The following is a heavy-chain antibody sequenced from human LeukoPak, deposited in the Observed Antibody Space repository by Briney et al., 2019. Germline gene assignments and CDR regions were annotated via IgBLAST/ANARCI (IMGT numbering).Heavy chain of an antibody. Sequence: SETLSLTCTVSGDSISSSSQSWGWGWIRQPPGKGLEWIGTIYFSGSTYYNPSLKSRVTTSVDTSKNQFSLKVNSVTAADTAMCYCARDLAWGYSYGYYFDYWGQGTLVSVSS. CDR2: IYFSGST. D-gene: IGHD5-18*01. CDR1: GDSISSSSQSWG. J-gene: IGHJ4*02. CDR3: ARDLAWGYSYGYYFDY. V-gene: IGHV4-39*07.